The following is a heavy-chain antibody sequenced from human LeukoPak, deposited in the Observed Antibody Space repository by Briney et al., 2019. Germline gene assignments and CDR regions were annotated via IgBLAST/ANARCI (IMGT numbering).Heavy chain of an antibody. J-gene: IGHJ4*02. CDR3: ARSGRAVTGTREVDL. Sequence: SETLSLTCTVSGGSISSSSYYWGWIRQPPGKGLEWIGSIYYSGSTYYNPSLKSRVTISVDTSKNRFSLKLASVTAADTAVYYCARSGRAVTGTREVDLWGQGTLVIVSS. D-gene: IGHD6-19*01. CDR2: IYYSGST. V-gene: IGHV4-39*07. CDR1: GGSISSSSYY.